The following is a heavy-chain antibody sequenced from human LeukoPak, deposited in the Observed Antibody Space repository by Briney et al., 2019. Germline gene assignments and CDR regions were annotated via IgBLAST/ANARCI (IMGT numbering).Heavy chain of an antibody. CDR3: ARDMGYYGSGSYQSLDYFDY. J-gene: IGHJ4*02. Sequence: ASVKVSCKASGYTFTSYYMHWVRQAPGQGLEWMGIINPSGGSTSHAQKFQGRVTMTRDTSTSTVYMELSSLRSEDTAVYYCARDMGYYGSGSYQSLDYFDYWGQGTLVTVSS. CDR1: GYTFTSYY. CDR2: INPSGGST. V-gene: IGHV1-46*01. D-gene: IGHD3-10*01.